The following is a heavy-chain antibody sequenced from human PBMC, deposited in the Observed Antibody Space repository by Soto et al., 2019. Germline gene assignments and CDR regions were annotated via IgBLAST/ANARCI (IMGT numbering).Heavy chain of an antibody. Sequence: PGGSLRLSCAASGFTFSSYSMNWVRQAPGKGLEWVSSISSSSSYIYYADSVKGRFTISRDNAKNSLYLQMNSLRAEDTAIYYCASYGRDSSGYYYFDYWGQGTLVTVSS. CDR2: ISSSSSYI. J-gene: IGHJ4*02. V-gene: IGHV3-21*01. CDR1: GFTFSSYS. D-gene: IGHD3-22*01. CDR3: ASYGRDSSGYYYFDY.